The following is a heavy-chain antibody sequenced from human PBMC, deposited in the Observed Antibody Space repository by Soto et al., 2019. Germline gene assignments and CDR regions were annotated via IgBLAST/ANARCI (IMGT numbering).Heavy chain of an antibody. D-gene: IGHD2-15*01. CDR1: GFTFSSYS. J-gene: IGHJ4*02. V-gene: IGHV3-48*02. CDR3: ARGYCSGGSCSRERYYFDY. Sequence: PVGSLRLSCAASGFTFSSYSMNWVRQAPGKGLEWVSYISSSSSTIYYADSVKGRFTISRDNAKNSLYLQMNSLRDEDTAVYYCARGYCSGGSCSRERYYFDYWGQGTLVTVSS. CDR2: ISSSSSTI.